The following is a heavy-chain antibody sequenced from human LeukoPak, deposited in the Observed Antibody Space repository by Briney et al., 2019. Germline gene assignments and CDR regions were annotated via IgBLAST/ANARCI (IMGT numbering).Heavy chain of an antibody. Sequence: GGSLRLSCAASGFTFSTYAMHWVRQPPGKGLEWVSAISGSGGATYHADADSVKGRFIISRDNSKNTLYPQINSLRVEDTAVYYCAKDGYNYDSSGHFDYWGQGTLVTVSS. CDR3: AKDGYNYDSSGHFDY. V-gene: IGHV3-23*01. CDR1: GFTFSTYA. D-gene: IGHD3-22*01. CDR2: ISGSGGAT. J-gene: IGHJ4*02.